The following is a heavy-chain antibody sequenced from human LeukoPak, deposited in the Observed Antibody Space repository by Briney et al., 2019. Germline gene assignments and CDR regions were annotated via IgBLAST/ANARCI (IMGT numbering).Heavy chain of an antibody. D-gene: IGHD5-18*01. CDR3: AKDIYTAMVTRYFDY. Sequence: PGRSLRLSCAASGFTFDDYAMHWVRQAPGKGLEWVSGISWNSGSIGYADSVKGRFTISRDNAKSSLYLQMNSLRAEDTALYYCAKDIYTAMVTRYFDYWGQGTLVTVSS. CDR1: GFTFDDYA. J-gene: IGHJ4*02. V-gene: IGHV3-9*01. CDR2: ISWNSGSI.